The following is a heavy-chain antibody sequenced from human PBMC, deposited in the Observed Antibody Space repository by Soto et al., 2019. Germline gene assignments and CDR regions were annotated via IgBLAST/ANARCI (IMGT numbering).Heavy chain of an antibody. CDR1: GGTFSSYA. D-gene: IGHD3-22*01. CDR3: AREGRYSSSSTYYYDSSGYHYPNYFDY. Sequence: SVKVSCKASGGTFSSYAISWVRQAPGQGLEWMGGIMPIFGTANYAQKFQGRVTITADESTSTAYMELSSLRSEDTAVYYCAREGRYSSSSTYYYDSSGYHYPNYFDYWGQGTLVTVSS. V-gene: IGHV1-69*13. CDR2: IMPIFGTA. J-gene: IGHJ4*02.